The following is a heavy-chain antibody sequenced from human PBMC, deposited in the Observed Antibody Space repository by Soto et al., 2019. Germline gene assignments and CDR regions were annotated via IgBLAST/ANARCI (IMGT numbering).Heavy chain of an antibody. CDR2: IDPSDSYT. D-gene: IGHD5-12*01. Sequence: PGESLKISCNGSGYSFTSYWISWVRQMPGKGLEWMGRIDPSDSYTNYSPSFQGHVTISADKSISTAYLQWSSLKASDTAMYYCARHPDKVATIITCYYYGMDVWGQGTTVTVS. J-gene: IGHJ6*02. V-gene: IGHV5-10-1*01. CDR1: GYSFTSYW. CDR3: ARHPDKVATIITCYYYGMDV.